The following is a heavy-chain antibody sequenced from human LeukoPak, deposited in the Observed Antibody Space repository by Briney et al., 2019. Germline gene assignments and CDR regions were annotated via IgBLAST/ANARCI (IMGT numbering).Heavy chain of an antibody. J-gene: IGHJ6*02. Sequence: GGSLRLSCAASGFTFSSYSMNWVRQAPGKGLEWVSSISSSSSYIYYADSVKGRFTISRDNAKNSLYLQINSLRAEDTAVYYCARDRHYYYYGMDVWGQGTTVTVSS. CDR1: GFTFSSYS. CDR2: ISSSSSYI. CDR3: ARDRHYYYYGMDV. V-gene: IGHV3-21*01.